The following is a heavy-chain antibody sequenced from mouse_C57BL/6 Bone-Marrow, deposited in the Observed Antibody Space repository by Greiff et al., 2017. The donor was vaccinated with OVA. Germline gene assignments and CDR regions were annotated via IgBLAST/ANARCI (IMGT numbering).Heavy chain of an antibody. CDR2: IDPSDSYT. CDR1: GYTFTSYW. Sequence: QVQLQQPGAELVRPGTSVTLSCKASGYTFTSYWMHWVKQRPGQGLEWIGVIDPSDSYTNYNPKFKGKATLTVDTSSSTAYMQLSSLTSEDSAVYYCARKRVYYDYAWFAYWGQGTLVTVSA. CDR3: ARKRVYYDYAWFAY. D-gene: IGHD2-4*01. J-gene: IGHJ3*01. V-gene: IGHV1-59*01.